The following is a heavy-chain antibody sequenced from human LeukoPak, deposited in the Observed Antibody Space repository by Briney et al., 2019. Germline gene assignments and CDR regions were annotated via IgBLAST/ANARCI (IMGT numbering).Heavy chain of an antibody. CDR2: ISYDGSNK. D-gene: IGHD1-14*01. V-gene: IGHV3-30-3*01. Sequence: GRSLRLSCAASGFTFSSYAMHWVRQAPGKGLEWVAIISYDGSNKYYADSVKGRFTISRDNSKNTLYLQMNSLRAEDTAVYYCARPRVAWNHKEMNWFDPWGQGTLVTVSS. CDR3: ARPRVAWNHKEMNWFDP. CDR1: GFTFSSYA. J-gene: IGHJ5*02.